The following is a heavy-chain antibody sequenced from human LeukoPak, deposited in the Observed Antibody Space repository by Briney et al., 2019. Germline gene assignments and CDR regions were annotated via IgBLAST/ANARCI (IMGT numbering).Heavy chain of an antibody. CDR3: ARGPIVVVYYFDY. CDR1: GFTFSSYA. D-gene: IGHD2-15*01. J-gene: IGHJ4*02. CDR2: ISYDGSNK. Sequence: GRSLRLSYAASGFTFSSYAMHWVRQAPGKGLEWVAVISYDGSNKYYADSVKGRFTISRDNSKNTLCLQMNSLRAEDTAVYYCARGPIVVVYYFDYWGQGTLVTVSS. V-gene: IGHV3-30-3*01.